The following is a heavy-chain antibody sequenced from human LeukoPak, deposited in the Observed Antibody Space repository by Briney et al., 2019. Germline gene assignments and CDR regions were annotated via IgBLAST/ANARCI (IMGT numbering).Heavy chain of an antibody. CDR1: GYTFTDYH. D-gene: IGHD1-26*01. J-gene: IGHJ4*02. CDR2: INPNNGGT. V-gene: IGHV1-2*02. CDR3: AREQGGSQGY. Sequence: ASVTDSCKASGYTFTDYHMYWVRQAPGQGLEWMGWINPNNGGTNYAQRFQDRVTMTRDTSISTAYMELSRLTSDDTAVYYCAREQGGSQGYWGQGTLVTVSS.